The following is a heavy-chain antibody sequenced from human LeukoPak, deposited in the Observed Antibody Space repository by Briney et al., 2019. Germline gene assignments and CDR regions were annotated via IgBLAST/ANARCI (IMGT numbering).Heavy chain of an antibody. CDR3: ARDLDIVVVTAILGY. D-gene: IGHD2-21*02. V-gene: IGHV3-20*04. Sequence: GGSLRLSCAASGFTFHDYGMSWVRQFPGKGLEWVSGIFWNGGTTGYADSVKGRFTISRDNTKNSLYLQMNSLRAEDTAVYYCARDLDIVVVTAILGYWGQGTLVTVSS. CDR2: IFWNGGTT. CDR1: GFTFHDYG. J-gene: IGHJ4*02.